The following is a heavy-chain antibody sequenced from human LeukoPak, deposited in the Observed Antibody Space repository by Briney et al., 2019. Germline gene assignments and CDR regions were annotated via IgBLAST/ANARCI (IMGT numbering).Heavy chain of an antibody. V-gene: IGHV3-11*04. D-gene: IGHD5-18*01. J-gene: IGHJ4*02. CDR3: ASSLNTVMVSPYYLEY. CDR1: GFTLSDYS. CDR2: LTSGGVSA. Sequence: PGGSLRLSCAASGFTLSDYSMTWVRQAPGQGLEWISFLTSGGVSAFYADSVRGRFTVSRDDARNSLSLYMNTLRADDTAVHYCASSLNTVMVSPYYLEYWGPGTLVTVSS.